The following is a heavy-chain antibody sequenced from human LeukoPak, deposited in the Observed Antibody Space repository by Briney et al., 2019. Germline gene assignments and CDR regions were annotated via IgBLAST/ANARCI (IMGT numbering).Heavy chain of an antibody. J-gene: IGHJ3*02. V-gene: IGHV1-3*01. CDR2: INAGNGNT. CDR1: GYTFTSYA. CDR3: ARVRSGYYWGAFDI. Sequence: ASVKVSCKASGYTFTSYAMHWVRQAPGQRLEWMGWINAGNGNTKYSQKFQGRVTITRDTSASTAYMELSSLRSEDTAVYYCARVRSGYYWGAFDIWGQGTMVTVSS. D-gene: IGHD3-22*01.